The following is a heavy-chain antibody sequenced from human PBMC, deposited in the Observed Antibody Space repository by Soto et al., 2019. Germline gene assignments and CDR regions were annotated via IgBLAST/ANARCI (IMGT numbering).Heavy chain of an antibody. J-gene: IGHJ4*02. V-gene: IGHV1-3*01. CDR3: ARDSSSSLDY. CDR2: INAGNGDT. CDR1: GYTFTSYA. Sequence: QVQLVQSGAEVKKPGASVKVSCKASGYTFTSYALYWVRQAPGQRLEWVGWINAGNGDTRYSQKFQVRVTITRDTSASTAYMEMSSLRSEDTTMYYCARDSSSSLDYWGQGTLVIVSS. D-gene: IGHD2-2*01.